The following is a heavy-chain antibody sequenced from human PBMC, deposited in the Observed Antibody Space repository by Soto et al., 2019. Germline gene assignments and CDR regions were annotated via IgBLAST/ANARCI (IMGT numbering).Heavy chain of an antibody. V-gene: IGHV4-30-4*01. J-gene: IGHJ6*02. CDR3: AREVLRFLEWPPPPRYYYYGMDV. CDR1: GGSISSGDYY. CDR2: IYYSGST. D-gene: IGHD3-3*01. Sequence: QVQLQESGPGLVKPSQTLSLTCTVSGGSISSGDYYWSWIRQPPGKGLEWIGYIYYSGSTYYNPSLKSRVTISVDTSKNQFSLKLSSVTDADTAVYYCAREVLRFLEWPPPPRYYYYGMDVWGQGTTVTVSS.